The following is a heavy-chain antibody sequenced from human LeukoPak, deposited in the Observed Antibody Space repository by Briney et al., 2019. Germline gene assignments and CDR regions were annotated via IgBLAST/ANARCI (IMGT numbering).Heavy chain of an antibody. Sequence: GASVKVSCKASGYTFTGYYMHWVRQAPGQGLEWMGWINPNSGGTNYAQKFQGRATMTRDTSISTAYMELSRLRSDDTAVYYCARTPYGSGSSTPDYWGQGTLVTVSS. CDR1: GYTFTGYY. D-gene: IGHD3-10*01. CDR2: INPNSGGT. J-gene: IGHJ4*02. CDR3: ARTPYGSGSSTPDY. V-gene: IGHV1-2*02.